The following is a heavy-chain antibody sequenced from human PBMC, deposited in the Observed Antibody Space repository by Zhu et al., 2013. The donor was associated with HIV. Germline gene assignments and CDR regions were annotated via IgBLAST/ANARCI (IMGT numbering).Heavy chain of an antibody. D-gene: IGHD3-22*01. V-gene: IGHV1-46*01. J-gene: IGHJ3*02. Sequence: QVQLVQSGAEVKKPGASVKVSCKASGYTFTGYYLHWVRQAPGQGLEWMGMINPSGGRTAYEQKFQGRLTMTTDASTSTVYMELTSLTSKDTAVYYCARGGDTIGFDIWGQGTMVTVSS. CDR3: ARGGDTIGFDI. CDR1: GYTFTGYY. CDR2: INPSGGRT.